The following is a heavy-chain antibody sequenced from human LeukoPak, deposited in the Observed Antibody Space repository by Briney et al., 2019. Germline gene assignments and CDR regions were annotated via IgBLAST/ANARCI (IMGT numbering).Heavy chain of an antibody. J-gene: IGHJ4*02. D-gene: IGHD1-26*01. Sequence: GGSLRLSCAASGFTFSSYSMNWVRQAPGKGLEWVSSTSSSSYIYYADSVKGRFTISRDNAKNSLYLQMNSLRAEGTAVYYCARAYSGSYAEGFDYWGQGTLVTVSS. CDR1: GFTFSSYS. CDR2: TSSSSYI. CDR3: ARAYSGSYAEGFDY. V-gene: IGHV3-21*01.